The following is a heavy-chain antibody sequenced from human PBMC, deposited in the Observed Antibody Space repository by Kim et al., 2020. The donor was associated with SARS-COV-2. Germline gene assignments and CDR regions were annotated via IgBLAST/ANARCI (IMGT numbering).Heavy chain of an antibody. J-gene: IGHJ4*02. Sequence: GGSLRLSCAASGFTFSSYAMHWVRQAPGKGLEWVAVISYDGSNKYYADSVKGRFTISRDNSKNTLYLQMNSLRAEDTAVYYCARDRGGYFDYWGQGTLVT. CDR3: ARDRGGYFDY. V-gene: IGHV3-30-3*01. CDR1: GFTFSSYA. CDR2: ISYDGSNK.